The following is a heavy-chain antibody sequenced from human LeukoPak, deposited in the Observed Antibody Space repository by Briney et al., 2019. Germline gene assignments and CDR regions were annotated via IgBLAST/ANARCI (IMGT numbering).Heavy chain of an antibody. CDR2: IYHSGSS. CDR1: GYSISSGYY. D-gene: IGHD2-2*01. Sequence: SETLSLTCTVSGYSISSGYYWGWIRQPPGKGLEWIGSIYHSGSSYYNPSLNSRVTISVDTSKNQFSLKLSSLTAADTAVYYCARGLSSSWYWFDTWGQGTLVTVSS. CDR3: ARGLSSSWYWFDT. V-gene: IGHV4-38-2*02. J-gene: IGHJ5*02.